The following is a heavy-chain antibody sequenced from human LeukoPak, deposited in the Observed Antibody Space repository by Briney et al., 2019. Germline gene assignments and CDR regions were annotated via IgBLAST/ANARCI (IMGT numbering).Heavy chain of an antibody. D-gene: IGHD1-1*01. CDR2: INHSGST. J-gene: IGHJ4*02. CDR1: GGSFSGYY. Sequence: PSETLSRTCAVYGGSFSGYYWSWIRQPPGKGLEWIGEINHSGSTNYNPSLKSRVTISVDTSKNQFSLKLSSVTAADTAVYYCARSHWRDYWGQGTLVTVSS. V-gene: IGHV4-34*01. CDR3: ARSHWRDY.